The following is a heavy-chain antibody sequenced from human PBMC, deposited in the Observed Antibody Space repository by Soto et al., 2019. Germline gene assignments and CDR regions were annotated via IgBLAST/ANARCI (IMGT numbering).Heavy chain of an antibody. CDR2: IYYSGST. Sequence: NPSETLSLTCTVSGGSISSYYWSWIRQPPGKGLEWIGYIYYSGSTNYNPSLKSRVTISVDTSKNQFSLKLSSVTAADTAVYYCARVAYSSGWPPTFYGMDVWGQGTTVTVSS. CDR1: GGSISSYY. D-gene: IGHD6-19*01. CDR3: ARVAYSSGWPPTFYGMDV. V-gene: IGHV4-59*01. J-gene: IGHJ6*02.